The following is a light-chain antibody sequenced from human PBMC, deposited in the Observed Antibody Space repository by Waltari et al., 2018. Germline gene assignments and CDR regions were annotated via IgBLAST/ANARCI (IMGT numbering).Light chain of an antibody. CDR1: TYDIGYYDY. Sequence: QSALTQPASVSGSPGQSITISCTGTTYDIGYYDYVSWYQKHLGRAPKLIIYDVRERPSGVSDRFSGSKSGNTASLIISGLQADDEADYYCSSHTTRSTWVFGGGTKLTVL. CDR3: SSHTTRSTWV. V-gene: IGLV2-14*03. J-gene: IGLJ3*02. CDR2: DVR.